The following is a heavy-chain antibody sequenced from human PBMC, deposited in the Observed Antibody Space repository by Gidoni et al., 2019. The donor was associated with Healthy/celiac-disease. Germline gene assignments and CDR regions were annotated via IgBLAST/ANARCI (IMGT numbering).Heavy chain of an antibody. D-gene: IGHD6-19*01. CDR1: GFTFSSYA. J-gene: IGHJ4*02. CDR2: ISYDGSNK. CDR3: ARDGGFAGYSSGWYKG. Sequence: QVQLVESGGGVVQPGRSLRLSCAASGFTFSSYAMHWVRQAPGKGLEWVAVISYDGSNKYYADSVKGRFTISRDNSKNTLYLQMNSLRAEDTAVYYCARDGGFAGYSSGWYKGWGQGTLVTVSS. V-gene: IGHV3-30-3*01.